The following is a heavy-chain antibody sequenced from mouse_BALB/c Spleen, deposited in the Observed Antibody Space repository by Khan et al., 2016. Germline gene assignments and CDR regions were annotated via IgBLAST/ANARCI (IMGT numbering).Heavy chain of an antibody. CDR2: IDPENGDT. D-gene: IGHD1-1*02. Sequence: IQLVQSGAELVRSGALVKLSCTSSGFNIKDYYIHWVRQRPEQGLEWIGWIDPENGDTDYAPKFQGKATMTAHTSSNTAYLHLSSLTSEDTAVYYGNAGYGSYYAWDDWGQGTWVTGSS. CDR3: NAGYGSYYAWDD. V-gene: IGHV14-4*02. CDR1: GFNIKDYY. J-gene: IGHJ4*01.